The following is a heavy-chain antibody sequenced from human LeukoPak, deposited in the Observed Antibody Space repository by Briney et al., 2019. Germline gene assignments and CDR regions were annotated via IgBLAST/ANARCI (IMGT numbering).Heavy chain of an antibody. J-gene: IGHJ5*02. Sequence: SETLSLTCTVSGGSISSYDWSWIRQPPGKGLEWIGYIYYSGSTNYNPALKSRVTISVDTSKNQFSLKLSSVTAADTAVYYCARDRAAAGHWFDPWGQGTLVTVSS. CDR2: IYYSGST. D-gene: IGHD6-13*01. CDR3: ARDRAAAGHWFDP. V-gene: IGHV4-59*01. CDR1: GGSISSYD.